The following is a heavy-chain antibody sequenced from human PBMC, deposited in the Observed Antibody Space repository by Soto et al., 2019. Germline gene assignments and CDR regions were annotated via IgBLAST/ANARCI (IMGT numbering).Heavy chain of an antibody. D-gene: IGHD3-22*01. V-gene: IGHV3-30-3*01. CDR2: VSYDGDDQ. J-gene: IGHJ4*02. CDR1: GFTFRGSE. CDR3: ARDNRDSSGALVY. Sequence: GSLRLSCAASGFTFRGSEMHWVRQAPGKGLEWVAFVSYDGDDQYYADSVKGRFTVSRDNSGNTLHLQMDSLRAEDTAVYYCARDNRDSSGALVYWGQGTLVTVSS.